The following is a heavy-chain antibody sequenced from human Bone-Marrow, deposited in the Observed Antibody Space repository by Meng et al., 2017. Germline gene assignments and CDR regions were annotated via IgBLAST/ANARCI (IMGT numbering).Heavy chain of an antibody. CDR1: GYTFTDYF. D-gene: IGHD3-10*01. Sequence: QVHLVQSGAEVTKPGASVKVSCKPSGYTFTDYFIQWVRQAPGQGLEWMGGINPKYGGTNYDQKFQGRVTMTRDTSISTAYMELSRLTSDDTAVYYCAISYYTSGAVGAMDVWGQGTTVTVSS. CDR3: AISYYTSGAVGAMDV. CDR2: INPKYGGT. V-gene: IGHV1-2*02. J-gene: IGHJ6*02.